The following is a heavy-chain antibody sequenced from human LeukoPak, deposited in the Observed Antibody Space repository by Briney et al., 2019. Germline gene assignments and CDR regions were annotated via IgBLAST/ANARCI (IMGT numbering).Heavy chain of an antibody. CDR1: GFTFSSYA. CDR2: IKQDGSEK. Sequence: GGSLRLSCAASGFTFSSYAMSWVRQAPGKGLEWVANIKQDGSEKYYVDSVKGRFTISRDNAKNSLYLQMNSLRAEDTAVYYCARDWGGRSAVAGTFDYWGQGTLATVSS. D-gene: IGHD6-19*01. J-gene: IGHJ4*02. CDR3: ARDWGGRSAVAGTFDY. V-gene: IGHV3-7*01.